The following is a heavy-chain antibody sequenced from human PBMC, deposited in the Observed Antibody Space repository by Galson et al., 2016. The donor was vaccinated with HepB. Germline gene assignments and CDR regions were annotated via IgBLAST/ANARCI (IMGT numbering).Heavy chain of an antibody. J-gene: IGHJ4*02. D-gene: IGHD5-18*01. Sequence: SETLSLTCAVYSGSFSGYYWSWIRQPPGKGLEWVGEINHSGSTHSNPSLKSRVTIPVDTSKNQFSLKLSSVTAADTALYYCARGRYSYIDYWGQGTLVTVSS. CDR2: INHSGST. CDR3: ARGRYSYIDY. CDR1: SGSFSGYY. V-gene: IGHV4-34*01.